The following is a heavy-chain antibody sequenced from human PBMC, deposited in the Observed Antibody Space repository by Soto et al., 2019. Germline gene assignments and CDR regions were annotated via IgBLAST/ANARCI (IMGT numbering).Heavy chain of an antibody. Sequence: PGGSLRLSCAASGFTFSSYGMHWVRQAPGKGLEWVAVISYDGSNKYYADSVKGRFTISRDNSKNTLYLQMNSLRAEDTAAYYCAKAEIYCSSTSCYRFPPYYYYYGMDVWGQGTTVTVSS. CDR3: AKAEIYCSSTSCYRFPPYYYYYGMDV. V-gene: IGHV3-30*18. J-gene: IGHJ6*02. CDR2: ISYDGSNK. CDR1: GFTFSSYG. D-gene: IGHD2-2*02.